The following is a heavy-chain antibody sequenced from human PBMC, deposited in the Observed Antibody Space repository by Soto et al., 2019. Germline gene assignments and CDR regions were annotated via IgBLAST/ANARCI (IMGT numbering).Heavy chain of an antibody. V-gene: IGHV1-69*01. CDR3: ARDLAFRAGNISHLDY. J-gene: IGHJ4*02. CDR1: GGTFSSHV. D-gene: IGHD3-3*02. CDR2: IMPIIGTA. Sequence: QVQLVQSGAEVKKPGSSVKVSCKASGGTFSSHVFNWVRQAPGQGLEWMGGIMPIIGTANYAQKFQGRVTITADESTSTAYMELSSLRSEDTAVYYCARDLAFRAGNISHLDYWGQGTLVTVSS.